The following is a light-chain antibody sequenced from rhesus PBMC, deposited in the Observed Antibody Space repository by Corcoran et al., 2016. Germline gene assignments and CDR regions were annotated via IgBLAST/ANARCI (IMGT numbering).Light chain of an antibody. V-gene: IGKV1-38*01. CDR1: QGISSY. Sequence: DIQLTQSPSSLSASVGDRVTITCRASQGISSYLAWYQQKSGKAPKLLIYDASNLQSGVPSRFSGSGSGTEFTLTISSLQPEDFATYYCQQRNSYPYSFCQGPKVEIK. CDR3: QQRNSYPYS. J-gene: IGKJ2*01. CDR2: DAS.